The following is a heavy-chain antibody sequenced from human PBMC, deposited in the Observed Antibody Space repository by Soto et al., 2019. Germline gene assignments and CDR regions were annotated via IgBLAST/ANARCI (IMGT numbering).Heavy chain of an antibody. CDR2: ISSTAGKTS. D-gene: IGHD4-4*01. J-gene: IGHJ5*02. Sequence: EVKLLQSGGGVVPPGGSLRLSCATSGFTFNTYPMTWVRQAPGKGLEWVSSISSTAGKTSSYADSVKGRFAISRDFSDNTVYLQMDSLRAEDTALYYCVRQQYDFLVDPWGQGTLVTVSS. CDR3: VRQQYDFLVDP. CDR1: GFTFNTYP. V-gene: IGHV3-23*01.